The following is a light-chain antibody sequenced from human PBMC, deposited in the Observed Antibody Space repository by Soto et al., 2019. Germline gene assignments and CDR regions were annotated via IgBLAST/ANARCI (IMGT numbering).Light chain of an antibody. CDR2: DAS. CDR3: QQRSNWHRT. V-gene: IGKV3-11*01. Sequence: EIVLTQSPATLSLSPGERATLSCRASQSVSNSLAWYQQKPCQAPRLLIFDASNRATDIPARFSGSGSRTDFTPTLNSLEPEDFAVYYCQQRSNWHRTFGQGTKLEIK. J-gene: IGKJ2*01. CDR1: QSVSNS.